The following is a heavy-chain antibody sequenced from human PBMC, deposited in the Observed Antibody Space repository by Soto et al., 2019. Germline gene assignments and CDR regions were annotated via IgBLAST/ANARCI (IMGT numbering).Heavy chain of an antibody. CDR3: ARRWTTGEIDY. D-gene: IGHD4-17*01. V-gene: IGHV1-18*01. CDR2: ISAYTGNT. J-gene: IGHJ4*02. CDR1: GYIFNSFG. Sequence: QVQLVQSGGEVKKPGASVKVSCKASGYIFNSFGISWVRQAPGQGLEWMGWISAYTGNTKYAQNFQGRVNMTTDTSTSTAYMELRSLRSDDRAVYYCARRWTTGEIDYWGQGTLVTVSS.